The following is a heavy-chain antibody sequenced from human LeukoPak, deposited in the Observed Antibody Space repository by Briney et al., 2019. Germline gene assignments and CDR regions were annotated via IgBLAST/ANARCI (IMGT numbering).Heavy chain of an antibody. V-gene: IGHV1-2*02. Sequence: ASVKVSCKASGYTFTSYYMHRVRQAPGQGLEWMGWINPNSGGTNYAQKFQGRVTMTRDTSISTAYMELSRLRSDDTAVYYCARETYYGSGSYYNYWGQGTLVTVSS. D-gene: IGHD3-10*01. J-gene: IGHJ4*02. CDR1: GYTFTSYY. CDR3: ARETYYGSGSYYNY. CDR2: INPNSGGT.